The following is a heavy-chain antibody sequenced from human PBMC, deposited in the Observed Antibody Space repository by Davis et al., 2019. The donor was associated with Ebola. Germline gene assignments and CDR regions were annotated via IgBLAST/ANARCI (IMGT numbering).Heavy chain of an antibody. D-gene: IGHD3-22*01. CDR3: AKVPHDSSGHFYFDY. CDR2: ISGTGGTT. Sequence: PGGSLRLSCAASEFSFNNYAMSCVRQAPGKGLEWVSTISGTGGTTYYAHSVKGRFTISRDNSKDTLYLQLSSLRAGDTAIYYCAKVPHDSSGHFYFDYWGQGTLVTVSS. CDR1: EFSFNNYA. V-gene: IGHV3-23*01. J-gene: IGHJ4*02.